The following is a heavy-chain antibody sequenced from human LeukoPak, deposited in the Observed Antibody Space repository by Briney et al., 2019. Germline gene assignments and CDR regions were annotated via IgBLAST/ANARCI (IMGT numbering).Heavy chain of an antibody. Sequence: SETLSLTCTVSGGSISSYYWSWIRQPPGKGLEWIGYIYYSGSTNYNPSLKSRVTMSVDTSKNQFSLKLSSVTAADTAVYYCARDGRAYSYGYDNWFDPWGQGTLVTVSS. J-gene: IGHJ5*02. V-gene: IGHV4-59*12. CDR1: GGSISSYY. D-gene: IGHD5-18*01. CDR2: IYYSGST. CDR3: ARDGRAYSYGYDNWFDP.